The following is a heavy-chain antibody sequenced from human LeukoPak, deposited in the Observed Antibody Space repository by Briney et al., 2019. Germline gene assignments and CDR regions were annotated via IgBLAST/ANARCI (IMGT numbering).Heavy chain of an antibody. J-gene: IGHJ6*02. CDR1: GFTFSSYS. CDR3: ARGTARPSVGYYYYGIDV. Sequence: GGSLRLSCAASGFTFSSYSMNWVRQAPGKGLEWVSSISSSSSYIYYADSVKGRFTISRDNAKNSLYLQMNSLRAEDTAVYYCARGTARPSVGYYYYGIDVWGQGTTVTVS. CDR2: ISSSSSYI. V-gene: IGHV3-21*01. D-gene: IGHD6-6*01.